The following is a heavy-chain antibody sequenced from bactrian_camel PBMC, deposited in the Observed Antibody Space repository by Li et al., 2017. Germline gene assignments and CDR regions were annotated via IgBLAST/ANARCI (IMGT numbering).Heavy chain of an antibody. CDR2: ISIRNGFT. V-gene: IGHV3S63*01. J-gene: IGHJ4*01. CDR3: AADRRRHGLPSLRPGDYSV. CDR1: SVVFSDNC. Sequence: HVQLVESGGGSVEAGGSLRLSCATSSVVFSDNCFAWFRQIPGREREGVASISIRNGFTDYTDSVKGRFTISKDNAKTTVYLQMNSLKDEDTALYYCAADRRRHGLPSLRPGDYSVWGQGTQVTVS. D-gene: IGHD2*01.